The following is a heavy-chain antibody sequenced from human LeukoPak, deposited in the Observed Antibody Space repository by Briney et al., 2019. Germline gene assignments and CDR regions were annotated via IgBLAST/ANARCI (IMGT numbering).Heavy chain of an antibody. V-gene: IGHV1-18*01. Sequence: ASVKVSCKASGYTFTSYGTSGVRQAPGQGRDWMGWISAYNGNTNYPQKLQGRVTMTTDTSTSTAYMELRSLRSDDTAVYYCARDGGHHPWDVWGKGTTVTVSS. J-gene: IGHJ6*04. CDR1: GYTFTSYG. D-gene: IGHD1-14*01. CDR3: ARDGGHHPWDV. CDR2: ISAYNGNT.